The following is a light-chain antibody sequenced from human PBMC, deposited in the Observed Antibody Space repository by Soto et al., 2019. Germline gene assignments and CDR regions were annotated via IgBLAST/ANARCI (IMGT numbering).Light chain of an antibody. J-gene: IGKJ1*01. CDR3: QQYYSAPPT. CDR1: QSVLYSSNNKNY. V-gene: IGKV4-1*01. Sequence: DIVMTQSPDSLAVSLGERATLNCKSSQSVLYSSNNKNYLAWYQQRPGQPPKLLIYWASARESGVPGRFSGSGSGIDFTLTISSLQAEDVAVYYCQQYYSAPPTFGQGTKVEIK. CDR2: WAS.